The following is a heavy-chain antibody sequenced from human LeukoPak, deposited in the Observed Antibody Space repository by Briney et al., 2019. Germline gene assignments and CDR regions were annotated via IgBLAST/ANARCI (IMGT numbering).Heavy chain of an antibody. CDR2: ISYDGSNK. V-gene: IGHV3-30*18. CDR3: AKGYYFDY. J-gene: IGHJ4*02. Sequence: GGSLRLSCAASGFTFSSYGMHWVRQAPGKGLEWVAVISYDGSNKYYADSVKGRFTISRDNSKNTLYLQMNSLKAEDTAVYYCAKGYYFDYWGQGTLVTVSS. CDR1: GFTFSSYG.